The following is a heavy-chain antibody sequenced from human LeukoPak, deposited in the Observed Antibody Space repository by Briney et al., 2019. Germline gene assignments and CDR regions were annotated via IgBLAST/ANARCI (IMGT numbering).Heavy chain of an antibody. CDR1: GYTFTSYG. J-gene: IGHJ5*02. CDR2: ISAYNGNT. Sequence: ASVKVSCKASGYTFTSYGISWVRQAPGQGLEWMGWISAYNGNTNYAQKLQGRVTITTDTSTSTAYMELRSLRSDDTAVYYCARAPSGYCSGGSCLNWFDPWGQGTLVTVSS. D-gene: IGHD2-15*01. CDR3: ARAPSGYCSGGSCLNWFDP. V-gene: IGHV1-18*01.